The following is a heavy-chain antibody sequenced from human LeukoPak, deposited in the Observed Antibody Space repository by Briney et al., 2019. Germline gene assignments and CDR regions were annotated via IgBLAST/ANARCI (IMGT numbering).Heavy chain of an antibody. Sequence: SETLFLTCAVYGGSLSGYYWSWIRQPPGKGLEWIGEINHSGSTNYNPSLKSRVTISVDTSKNQFSLNLRSVTAADTAVYYCARWGSADYGDYWGQATLVTVSS. CDR2: INHSGST. CDR1: GGSLSGYY. D-gene: IGHD3-16*01. V-gene: IGHV4-34*01. J-gene: IGHJ4*02. CDR3: ARWGSADYGDY.